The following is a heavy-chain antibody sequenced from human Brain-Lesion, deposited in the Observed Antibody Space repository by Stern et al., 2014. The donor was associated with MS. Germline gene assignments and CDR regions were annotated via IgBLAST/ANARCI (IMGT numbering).Heavy chain of an antibody. CDR1: GFTFDDYA. CDR3: ARSNYGMDV. Sequence: VQLVQSGGDLVQPGRSLRLSCAAFGFTFDDYAMHWVRPAPGKGLEWVAGISWNSGTIGYADSVKGRFTTSRDNAYSSLYLQMNSLRAEDTAVYYCARSNYGMDVWGQGTTVTVSS. J-gene: IGHJ6*02. CDR2: ISWNSGTI. V-gene: IGHV3-9*01. D-gene: IGHD2-8*01.